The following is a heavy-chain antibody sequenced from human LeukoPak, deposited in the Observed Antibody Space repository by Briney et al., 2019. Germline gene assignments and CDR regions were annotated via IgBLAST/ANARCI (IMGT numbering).Heavy chain of an antibody. CDR1: GFTFSTYG. V-gene: IGHV3-48*01. J-gene: IGHJ3*02. D-gene: IGHD2-21*02. Sequence: RTGGSLRLSCAPSGFTFSTYGMNWVREARGKAGEGVSYFRSSSSTIYYAVSVKGRFTISRDNAKNSLYLQMNSLRAEDTALYHCARGHRGDYFSAFDIWGQGTMVTVSS. CDR2: FRSSSSTI. CDR3: ARGHRGDYFSAFDI.